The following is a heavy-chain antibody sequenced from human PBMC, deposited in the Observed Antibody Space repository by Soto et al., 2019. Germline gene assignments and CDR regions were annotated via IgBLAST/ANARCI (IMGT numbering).Heavy chain of an antibody. CDR3: ARLGYSSSSGYWYFDL. J-gene: IGHJ2*01. D-gene: IGHD6-6*01. Sequence: QLQLQESGPGLVKPSETLSLTCTVSGGSISSSSYYWGWIRQPPGKGLEWIGSIYYSGSTYYNPSLKSRVTIAVDTSKNQFSLKLSSVTAADTAVYYCARLGYSSSSGYWYFDLWGRGTLVTVSS. CDR2: IYYSGST. V-gene: IGHV4-39*01. CDR1: GGSISSSSYY.